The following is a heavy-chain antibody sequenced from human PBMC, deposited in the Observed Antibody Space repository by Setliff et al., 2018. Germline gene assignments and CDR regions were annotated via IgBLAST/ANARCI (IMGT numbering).Heavy chain of an antibody. D-gene: IGHD3-10*01. V-gene: IGHV3-23*01. CDR3: AKNGFGVVALGVNNWFDP. CDR1: GFSFTDYS. J-gene: IGHJ5*02. CDR2: VSGGGTVK. Sequence: ETLSLSCAASGFSFTDYSMNWVRQAPGKRLEWVSGVSGGGTVKHYAESVKGRFTLSRDNSKNTLYLQMNSLRAEDTAVYYCAKNGFGVVALGVNNWFDPWGQETLVTVSS.